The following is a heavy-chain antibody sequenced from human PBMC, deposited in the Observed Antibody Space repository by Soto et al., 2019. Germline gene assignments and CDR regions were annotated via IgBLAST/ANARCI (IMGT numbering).Heavy chain of an antibody. J-gene: IGHJ4*02. CDR1: GYTFASYA. Sequence: ASVKVSCKASGYTFASYAITWVRQAPGQGLEWMGWISAYNGNTNYAQKLQGRVTMTTDTSTSTAYMELRSLRSDDTAVYYCARDAPVDTAMVLDYWGQGTLVTVSS. D-gene: IGHD5-18*01. CDR3: ARDAPVDTAMVLDY. CDR2: ISAYNGNT. V-gene: IGHV1-18*01.